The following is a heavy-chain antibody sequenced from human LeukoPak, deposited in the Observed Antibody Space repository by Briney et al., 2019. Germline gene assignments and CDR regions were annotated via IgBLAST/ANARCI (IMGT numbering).Heavy chain of an antibody. D-gene: IGHD3-10*01. CDR3: AKDSGNRLYSYADL. CDR2: ISYDGSNK. J-gene: IGHJ5*02. CDR1: GFTFSSYA. V-gene: IGHV3-30-3*01. Sequence: SGRSLRLSCAASGFTFSSYAMHWVRQAPGKGLEWVAVISYDGSNKYYADSVKGRFTISRDNSRNTLYLQMNSLRVEDTAVYYCAKDSGNRLYSYADLWGQGILVTVSS.